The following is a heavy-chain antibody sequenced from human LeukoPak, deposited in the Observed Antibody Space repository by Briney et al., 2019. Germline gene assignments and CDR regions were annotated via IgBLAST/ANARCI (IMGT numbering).Heavy chain of an antibody. CDR3: ARDRRDSSSWKDWYFDL. CDR2: IYYSGST. CDR1: GGSISSGGYY. J-gene: IGHJ2*01. Sequence: PSETLSLTCTVSGGSISSGGYYWSWIRQHPGKGLEWIGYIYYSGSTYYNPSLKSRVTISVDTSKNQFSLKLSSVTAADTAVYYCARDRRDSSSWKDWYFDLWGRGTLVTVSS. D-gene: IGHD6-13*01. V-gene: IGHV4-31*03.